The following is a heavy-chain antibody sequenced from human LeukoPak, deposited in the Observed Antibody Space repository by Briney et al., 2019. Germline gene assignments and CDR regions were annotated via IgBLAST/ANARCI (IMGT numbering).Heavy chain of an antibody. CDR2: XXXSGGT. J-gene: IGHJ3*01. V-gene: IGHV4-39*01. D-gene: IGHD4-17*01. CDR3: ARRPNLPADDGDYWRFDV. Sequence: SETLSLTCSISGVSISRSFYYWGWIRQPPGXXXXXXXXXXXSGGTYYNPSLKSRVSMSVDTSQNQFSLTLTSVTAADTAVYFCARRPNLPADDGDYWRFDVWGQGRRVTVSS. CDR1: GVSISRSFYY.